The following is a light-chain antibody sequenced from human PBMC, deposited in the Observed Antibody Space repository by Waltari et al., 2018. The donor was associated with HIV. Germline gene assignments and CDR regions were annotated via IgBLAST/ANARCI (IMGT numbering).Light chain of an antibody. CDR1: SLRNYH. CDR2: GKN. CDR3: NSRDSSGDHPYVV. V-gene: IGLV3-19*01. J-gene: IGLJ2*01. Sequence: SSELTQDPAVSVALGQTVRITCHGDSLRNYHARWYPQKPGQAPILVIYGKNNRPSGIPDRFSGSTSGTTASLTITGAQAEDEAEYFCNSRDSSGDHPYVVFGGGTKLTVL.